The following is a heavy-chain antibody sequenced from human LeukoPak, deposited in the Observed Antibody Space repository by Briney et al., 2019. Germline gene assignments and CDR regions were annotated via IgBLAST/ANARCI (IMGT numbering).Heavy chain of an antibody. J-gene: IGHJ4*02. CDR2: IIPILGIA. CDR1: GGTFSSYT. Sequence: SVKVSCKASGGTFSSYTISWVRQALGQGLEWMGRIIPILGIANYAQKFQGRVTITADKSTSTAYMELSSLRSEDTAVYYCARDGWGLSDGYNSDYWGQGTLVTVSS. V-gene: IGHV1-69*04. CDR3: ARDGWGLSDGYNSDY. D-gene: IGHD5-24*01.